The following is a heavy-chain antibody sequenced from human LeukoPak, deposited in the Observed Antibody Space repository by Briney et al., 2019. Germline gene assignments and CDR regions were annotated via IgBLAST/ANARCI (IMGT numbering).Heavy chain of an antibody. D-gene: IGHD3-9*01. CDR1: GFTVSSNY. CDR2: INHSGST. Sequence: GSLRLSCAASGFTVSSNYMSWVRQPPGKGLEWIGEINHSGSTNYNPSLKSRVTISVDTSKNQFSLKLSSVTAADTAVYYCARERLRYFDWSLNWFDPWGQGTLVTVSS. J-gene: IGHJ5*02. V-gene: IGHV4-34*01. CDR3: ARERLRYFDWSLNWFDP.